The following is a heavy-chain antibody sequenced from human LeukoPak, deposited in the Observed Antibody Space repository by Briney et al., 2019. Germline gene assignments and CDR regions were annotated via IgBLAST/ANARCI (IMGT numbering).Heavy chain of an antibody. CDR3: ARGETEFDP. V-gene: IGHV3-21*01. J-gene: IGHJ5*02. Sequence: GGSLRLSCAASGFTFSTYSMIWVRQAPGKGLEWVSSISTSSSYIYYADSLKGRFTISRDNAKNSLYLQMNSLRAEDTAVYYCARGETEFDPWGQGTLVTVSS. CDR1: GFTFSTYS. CDR2: ISTSSSYI. D-gene: IGHD1-26*01.